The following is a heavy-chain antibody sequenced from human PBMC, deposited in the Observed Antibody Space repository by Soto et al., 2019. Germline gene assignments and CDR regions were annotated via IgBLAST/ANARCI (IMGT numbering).Heavy chain of an antibody. CDR1: VGSISSGGYY. V-gene: IGHV4-31*03. CDR3: AVVARYYYYGMDV. CDR2: IYYSGST. J-gene: IGHJ6*02. Sequence: TLSLTCTVSVGSISSGGYYWSWILQHPGKGLEWIGYIYYSGSTYYNPSLKSRVTISVDTSKNQFSLKLSSVTAADTAVYYCAVVARYYYYGMDVWGQGTTVTVSS. D-gene: IGHD2-15*01.